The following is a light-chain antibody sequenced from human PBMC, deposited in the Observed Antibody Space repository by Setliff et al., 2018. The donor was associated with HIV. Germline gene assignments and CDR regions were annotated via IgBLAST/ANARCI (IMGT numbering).Light chain of an antibody. V-gene: IGLV1-44*01. CDR1: SSNIGSNT. Sequence: PQPPSASGTPGQRVTISCSGSSSNIGSNTVNWYQQLPGTAPKLLIYTNNQRPSGVPDRFSGSKSGTSASLAISGLQSEDEADYYCAAWDDSLSAHVVFGGGTKVTVL. CDR3: AAWDDSLSAHVV. CDR2: TNN. J-gene: IGLJ2*01.